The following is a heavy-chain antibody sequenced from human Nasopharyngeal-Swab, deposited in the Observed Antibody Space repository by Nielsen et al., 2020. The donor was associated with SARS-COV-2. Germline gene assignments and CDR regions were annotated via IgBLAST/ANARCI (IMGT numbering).Heavy chain of an antibody. Sequence: KVSCKGSGYSFTSYWIGWVRQMPGKGLEWMGIIYPGDSDTRYSPSFQGQVTISAEKSISTAYLQWSSLKASDTAMYYCARQVVPAAIPAYWGQGTLVTVSS. V-gene: IGHV5-51*01. CDR3: ARQVVPAAIPAY. D-gene: IGHD2-2*02. CDR1: GYSFTSYW. CDR2: IYPGDSDT. J-gene: IGHJ4*02.